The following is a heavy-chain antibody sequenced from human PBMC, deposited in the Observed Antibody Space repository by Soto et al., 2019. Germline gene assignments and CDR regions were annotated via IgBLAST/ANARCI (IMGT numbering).Heavy chain of an antibody. V-gene: IGHV3-30-3*01. D-gene: IGHD3-3*01. J-gene: IGHJ4*02. CDR1: GFTFSSYA. CDR2: ISYDGSNK. CDR3: ASITYYDFWSGIDY. Sequence: QVQLVESGGGVVQPGRSLRLSCAASGFTFSSYAMHWVRQAPGKGLEWVAVISYDGSNKYYADSVKGRFTISRDNSKNTLYLQMNSLRAEDTAVYYCASITYYDFWSGIDYWGQGTLVPVSS.